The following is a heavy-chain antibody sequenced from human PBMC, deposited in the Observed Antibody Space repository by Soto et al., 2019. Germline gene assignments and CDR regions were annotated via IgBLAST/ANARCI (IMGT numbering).Heavy chain of an antibody. CDR2: INPGGRQK. D-gene: IGHD3-10*01. Sequence: GGSLRLSCAASGFTFGSYWMTWVRQAPGKGLEWVANINPGGRQKNYVDSVKGRFTISRDDAEKSHHLQMNSLRVEDTAVYYCAKYGSGNYGAYALDMWGQGTMVTVSS. CDR3: AKYGSGNYGAYALDM. CDR1: GFTFGSYW. V-gene: IGHV3-7*01. J-gene: IGHJ3*02.